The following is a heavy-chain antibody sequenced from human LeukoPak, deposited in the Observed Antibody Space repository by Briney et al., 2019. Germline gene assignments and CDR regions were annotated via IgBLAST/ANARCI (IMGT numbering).Heavy chain of an antibody. CDR1: GFSFNYYD. CDR2: ISPKSDFI. CDR3: ARADCSSSTCYLRRSWFDP. Sequence: GGSLRLSCAGSGFSFNYYDMNWVRQAQGKGLEWVSSISPKSDFIYYSDSVRGRFTISRDNAENSLYLQMNSLRAEDTAVYYCARADCSSSTCYLRRSWFDPWGQGTLVTVSS. D-gene: IGHD2-2*01. J-gene: IGHJ5*02. V-gene: IGHV3-21*01.